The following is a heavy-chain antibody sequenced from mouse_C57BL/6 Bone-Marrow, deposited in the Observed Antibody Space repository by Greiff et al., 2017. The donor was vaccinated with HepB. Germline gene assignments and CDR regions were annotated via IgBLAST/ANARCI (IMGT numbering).Heavy chain of an antibody. J-gene: IGHJ3*01. Sequence: VQLKESGPGMVKPSQSLSLTCTVTGYSITSGYDWHWIRHFPGNKLEWMGYISYSGSTNYNPSLKSRISITHDTSKNHFFLKLNSVTTEDTATYYCAIGYYGSSFAYWGQGTLVTVSA. V-gene: IGHV3-1*01. CDR2: ISYSGST. CDR1: GYSITSGYD. D-gene: IGHD1-1*01. CDR3: AIGYYGSSFAY.